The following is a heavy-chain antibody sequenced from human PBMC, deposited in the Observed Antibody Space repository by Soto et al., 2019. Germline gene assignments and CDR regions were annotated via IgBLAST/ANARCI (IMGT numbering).Heavy chain of an antibody. J-gene: IGHJ4*02. CDR2: IKPDGSEK. CDR3: AVRYTDY. V-gene: IGHV3-7*01. Sequence: PGGSLRLSCAASGFTFSTYWMTWVRQAPGKGLEWVANIKPDGSEKYYVDSVKGRFTISRDNAKSSLYLQMNSLRDEDTAVYYCAVRYTDYWGQGTLVTVSS. CDR1: GFTFSTYW. D-gene: IGHD1-20*01.